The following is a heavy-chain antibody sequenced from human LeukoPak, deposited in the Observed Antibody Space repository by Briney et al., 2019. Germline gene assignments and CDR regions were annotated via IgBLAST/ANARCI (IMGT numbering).Heavy chain of an antibody. CDR1: GFTFSSYS. CDR3: ARDHDYGDYDVWFDP. CDR2: ISSSSSTI. J-gene: IGHJ5*02. D-gene: IGHD4-17*01. Sequence: GGSLRLSCAASGFTFSSYSMTWVRQAPGKGLEWVSYISSSSSTIYYADSVKGRFTISRDNAKNSLYLQMNSLRAEDTAVYYCARDHDYGDYDVWFDPWGQGTLVTVSS. V-gene: IGHV3-48*04.